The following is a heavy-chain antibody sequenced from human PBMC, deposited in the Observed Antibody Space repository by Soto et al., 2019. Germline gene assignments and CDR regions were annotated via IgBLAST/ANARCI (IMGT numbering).Heavy chain of an antibody. Sequence: PSETLSLTCTVSGGSISSSSYYWGWIRQPPGKGLEWIGSIYYSGSTYYNPSLKSRVTISVDTSKNQFSLKLSSVTAADTAVYYCAGFRSDFWGGYQNWFDPWGQGTLVTVSS. V-gene: IGHV4-39*01. CDR1: GGSISSSSYY. D-gene: IGHD3-3*01. CDR3: AGFRSDFWGGYQNWFDP. J-gene: IGHJ5*02. CDR2: IYYSGST.